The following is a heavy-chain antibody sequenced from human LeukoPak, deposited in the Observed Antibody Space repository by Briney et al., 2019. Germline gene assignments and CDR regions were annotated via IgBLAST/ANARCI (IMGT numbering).Heavy chain of an antibody. CDR1: GFTVSSNY. CDR3: ARFIQPTTRYGMDV. D-gene: IGHD1-14*01. V-gene: IGHV3-66*01. CDR2: IYSGGST. J-gene: IGHJ6*02. Sequence: GGSLRLSCAASGFTVSSNYMSWVRQAPGKGLEWVSVIYSGGSTYYADSVKGRFTISRDNSKNTLYLRMNSLRAEDTAVYYCARFIQPTTRYGMDVWGQGTTVTVSS.